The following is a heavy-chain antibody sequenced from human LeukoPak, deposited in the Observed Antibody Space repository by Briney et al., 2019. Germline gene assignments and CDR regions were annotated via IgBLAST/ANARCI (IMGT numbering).Heavy chain of an antibody. Sequence: SETLSLTRTVSGGSISSYYWSWIRQPPGKGLEWIGYIYYSGSTNYNPSLKSRVTISVDTSKNQFSLKLSSVTAADTAVYYCARHKIGLAAAANNNWFGPWGQGTLVTVSS. D-gene: IGHD6-13*01. J-gene: IGHJ5*02. V-gene: IGHV4-59*08. CDR2: IYYSGST. CDR3: ARHKIGLAAAANNNWFGP. CDR1: GGSISSYY.